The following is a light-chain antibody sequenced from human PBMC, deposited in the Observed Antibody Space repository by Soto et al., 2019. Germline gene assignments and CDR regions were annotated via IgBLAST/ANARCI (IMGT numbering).Light chain of an antibody. CDR1: QSVDDN. CDR3: QQYENWPG. J-gene: IGKJ4*01. Sequence: IVMTQSPATLSVSPGERATLSCRASQSVDDNLAWYQQKPGQAPRLLIYGASTRATGIPARFSGSGSGTEFTLTISGLQSEDFAVYYCQQYENWPGFGGVTMLDIK. V-gene: IGKV3-15*01. CDR2: GAS.